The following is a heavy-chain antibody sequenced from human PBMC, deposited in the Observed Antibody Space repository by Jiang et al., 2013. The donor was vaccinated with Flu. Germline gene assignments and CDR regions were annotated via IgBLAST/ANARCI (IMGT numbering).Heavy chain of an antibody. V-gene: IGHV2-5*02. J-gene: IGHJ3*02. CDR1: GFSLSTSGVG. CDR2: IYWDDDK. CDR3: AHSTDYYDSSGYLSNAFDI. Sequence: KPTQTLTLTCTFSGFSLSTSGVGVGWIRQPPGKALEWLALIYWDDDKRYSPSLKSRLTITEDTSKNQVVLTMTNMDPVDTATYYCAHSTDYYDSSGYLSNAFDIWGQGTMVTVSS. D-gene: IGHD3-22*01.